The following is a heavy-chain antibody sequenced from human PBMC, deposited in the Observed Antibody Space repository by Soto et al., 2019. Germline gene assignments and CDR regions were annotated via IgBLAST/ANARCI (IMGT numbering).Heavy chain of an antibody. V-gene: IGHV3-23*01. CDR2: ISGGGDHT. CDR1: GFTFNSYA. CDR3: AKRRSTASGTPDLDF. J-gene: IGHJ4*02. Sequence: GGSLRLSCAASGFTFNSYAMSWVRQAPGKGLGWVSIISGGGDHTYYADSVKGRFTISRDNSKNTLHLQMDSLRAEDTAVYFCAKRRSTASGTPDLDFWGQGALVTVSS. D-gene: IGHD6-13*01.